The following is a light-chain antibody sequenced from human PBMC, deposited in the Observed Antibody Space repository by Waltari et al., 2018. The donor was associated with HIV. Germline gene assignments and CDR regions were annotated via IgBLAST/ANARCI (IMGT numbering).Light chain of an antibody. V-gene: IGKV1-12*01. J-gene: IGKJ4*01. Sequence: DIQMTQSPSSVSASVGDRVTITWRASQAISSCLAWYQQKPGKAPKLLFYVASSLKSGCPSRFSGSGSGTDFTLTISSLQPEDFATYYCQQANSFPLTFGGGTKVEIK. CDR2: VAS. CDR1: QAISSC. CDR3: QQANSFPLT.